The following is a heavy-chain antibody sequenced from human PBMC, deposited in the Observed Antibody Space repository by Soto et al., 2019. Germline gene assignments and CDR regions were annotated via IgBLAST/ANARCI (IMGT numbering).Heavy chain of an antibody. CDR2: ISFDGNNK. CDR3: AREQMGLDY. V-gene: IGHV3-30-3*01. Sequence: LSCAASGFTFSNYAVHWVRQAPGKGLEWVAVISFDGNNKYYADSVKGRFTISRDNSKNTVYLQMNSLRVEDTAVYYCAREQMGLDYWGQGTLVTVSS. J-gene: IGHJ4*02. CDR1: GFTFSNYA.